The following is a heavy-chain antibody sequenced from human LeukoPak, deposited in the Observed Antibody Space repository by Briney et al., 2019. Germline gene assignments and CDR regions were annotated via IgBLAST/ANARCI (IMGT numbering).Heavy chain of an antibody. Sequence: GGSLRLSCAASGFTFSSYGMHWVRQAPGKGLDWVAVISYDGSNKYYADSVKGRFTISRDNSKNTLYLQMNSLRAEDTAVYYCAKGPLGYCSSTSCLYYYYYGMDVWGQGTTVTVSS. CDR3: AKGPLGYCSSTSCLYYYYYGMDV. V-gene: IGHV3-30*18. CDR2: ISYDGSNK. D-gene: IGHD2-2*01. CDR1: GFTFSSYG. J-gene: IGHJ6*02.